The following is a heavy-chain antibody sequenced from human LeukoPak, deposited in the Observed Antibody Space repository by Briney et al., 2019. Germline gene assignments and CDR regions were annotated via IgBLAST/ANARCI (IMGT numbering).Heavy chain of an antibody. CDR1: GFTFSSYS. CDR3: ARDRSKDAFDI. J-gene: IGHJ3*02. Sequence: GGSLRLSCAASGFTFSSYSMNWVRQAPGKGLEWVSYISSSSSTIYYADSVKGRFTVSRDNAKNSPYLQMNSLRAEDTAVYYCARDRSKDAFDIWGQGTMVTVSS. V-gene: IGHV3-48*01. CDR2: ISSSSSTI.